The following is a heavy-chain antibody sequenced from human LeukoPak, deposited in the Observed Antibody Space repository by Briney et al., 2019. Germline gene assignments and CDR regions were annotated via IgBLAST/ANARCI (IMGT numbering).Heavy chain of an antibody. CDR1: GFTVSSNY. D-gene: IGHD2-2*03. V-gene: IGHV3-53*01. CDR3: ARASWISTAEAVC. CDR2: MKGGGGT. J-gene: IGHJ4*02. Sequence: PGGSLRLSCAVSGFTVSSNYMSWVRQAPGKGLEWLSSMKGGGGTNYEVAVKGRFTLSRDDSRKTVYLQLNNLRVENTAIYYCARASWISTAEAVCWGQGTQVTVSS.